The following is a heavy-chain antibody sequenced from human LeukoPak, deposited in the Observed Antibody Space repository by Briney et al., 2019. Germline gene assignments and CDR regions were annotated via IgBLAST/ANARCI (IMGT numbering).Heavy chain of an antibody. CDR3: ARDNLPTTVTTYWYFDL. CDR2: IYYSGST. Sequence: SETLSLTCTVSGGSISSSSYYWGWIRQPPGKGLEWIGSIYYSGSTYYNPSLKSRVTISVDTSKNQFSLKLSSVTAADTAVYYCARDNLPTTVTTYWYFDLWGRGTLVTVSS. J-gene: IGHJ2*01. CDR1: GGSISSSSYY. D-gene: IGHD4-17*01. V-gene: IGHV4-39*07.